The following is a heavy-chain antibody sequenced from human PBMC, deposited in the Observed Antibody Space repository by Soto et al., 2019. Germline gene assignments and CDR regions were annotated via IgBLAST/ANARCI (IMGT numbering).Heavy chain of an antibody. Sequence: QVQLQESGPGLVKPSGTLSLTCAVSSGSISSSNWWSWVRQPPGKGLEWIGEFYHSGSTNYNPSLKSRVTISVDKSKNQFSLKLSSVTAADTAVYYCATATDSSGWYGGVFDYWGQGTLVTVSS. D-gene: IGHD6-19*01. CDR2: FYHSGST. V-gene: IGHV4-4*02. CDR1: SGSISSSNW. CDR3: ATATDSSGWYGGVFDY. J-gene: IGHJ4*02.